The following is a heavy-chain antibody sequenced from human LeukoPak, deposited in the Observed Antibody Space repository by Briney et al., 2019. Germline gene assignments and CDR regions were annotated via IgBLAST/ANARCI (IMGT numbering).Heavy chain of an antibody. CDR2: ISSSSRYI. CDR3: ARGPDGFFDY. CDR1: GFTFSTYE. D-gene: IGHD5-24*01. V-gene: IGHV3-21*06. J-gene: IGHJ4*02. Sequence: GGSLRLSCAASGFTFSTYEMNWVRQAPGKGLEWVSSISSSSRYIYYADSVKGRFTISRDNAKNSHYLQMNSLRAEDTAVYYCARGPDGFFDYWGQGILVTVSS.